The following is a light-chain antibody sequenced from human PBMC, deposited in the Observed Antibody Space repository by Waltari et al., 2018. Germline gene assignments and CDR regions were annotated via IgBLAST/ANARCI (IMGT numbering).Light chain of an antibody. Sequence: QTVVTQEPSLSVFPGGTVTLTCTLSSGSLSTNSYATWYQQTPGQAPRTVWYKGDSRSSWVPDLFSGSILGNKAALTSTGAQADDECDYYCSLYMGSGIWVFGGGTKLTVL. CDR1: SGSLSTNSY. CDR2: KGD. V-gene: IGLV8-61*01. J-gene: IGLJ3*02. CDR3: SLYMGSGIWV.